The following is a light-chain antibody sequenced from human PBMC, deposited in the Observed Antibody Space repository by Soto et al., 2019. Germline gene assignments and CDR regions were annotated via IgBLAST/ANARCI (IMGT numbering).Light chain of an antibody. CDR2: DVS. CDR1: SSGICAYNY. CDR3: SSYTSSSTLGL. V-gene: IGLV2-14*01. J-gene: IGLJ1*01. Sequence: SALTQPASVSGSPGQSITISCTGTSSGICAYNYVSWYQQHPGRAPKLMIYDVSNRPSGVSNRFSGSKSGNTASLTISGLQAEDEADYYCSSYTSSSTLGLFGAGTKVTVL.